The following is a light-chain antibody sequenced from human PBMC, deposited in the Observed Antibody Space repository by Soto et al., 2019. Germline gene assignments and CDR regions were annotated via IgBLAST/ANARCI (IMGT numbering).Light chain of an antibody. J-gene: IGLJ2*01. CDR3: CSYAGTYTLL. V-gene: IGLV2-11*01. CDR1: SSDVGGYNY. Sequence: QSVLTQPRSVSGSPGQSVTISCTGTSSDVGGYNYVSWYQQHPGKAPKPMIYDVSERPSGVPDRFSGSKSGNTASLTISGLQAEDEADYYCCSYAGTYTLLFGGGTKLTVL. CDR2: DVS.